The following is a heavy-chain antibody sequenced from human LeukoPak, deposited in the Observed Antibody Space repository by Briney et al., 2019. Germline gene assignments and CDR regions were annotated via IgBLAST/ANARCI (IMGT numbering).Heavy chain of an antibody. CDR1: GGSISSYY. CDR2: ISYSGST. CDR3: ARYGNWGRTFDY. D-gene: IGHD7-27*01. J-gene: IGHJ4*02. Sequence: PSETLSLTCTVSGGSISSYYWSWMRQPPGKGLEWIGHISYSGSTNYSPSLKSRVTISVDTSKNQFSLKLSSVTAADTAVYYCARYGNWGRTFDYSGQGTLVTVSS. V-gene: IGHV4-59*08.